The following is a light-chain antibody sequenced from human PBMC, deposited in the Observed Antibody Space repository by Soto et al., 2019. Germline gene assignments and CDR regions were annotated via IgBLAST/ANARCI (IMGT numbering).Light chain of an antibody. Sequence: EILLTQSPATLSLSPGQRATLSCRASQSVRSSLAWYQQKPGQAPRLLIYDASTRATGIPGRFSGSGSGTDCTLTISNLEPEDLAVYYCQQRSSWPWTFGQGAKVEIK. CDR3: QQRSSWPWT. CDR1: QSVRSS. CDR2: DAS. J-gene: IGKJ1*01. V-gene: IGKV3-11*01.